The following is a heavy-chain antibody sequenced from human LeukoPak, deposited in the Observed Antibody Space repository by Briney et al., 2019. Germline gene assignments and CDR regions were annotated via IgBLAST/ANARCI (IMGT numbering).Heavy chain of an antibody. CDR2: ISSSSSYI. J-gene: IGHJ3*02. D-gene: IGHD4-17*01. CDR1: GFTFSSYS. V-gene: IGHV3-21*01. CDR3: ARSTTVTDDAFDI. Sequence: GGSLRLSCAASGFTFSSYSMNWVRQAPGKGLEWVSSISSSSSYIYYADSVKGRFTISRDNAKNSLYLQMNSLRAEDTAVYYCARSTTVTDDAFDIWGQGTMVTVSS.